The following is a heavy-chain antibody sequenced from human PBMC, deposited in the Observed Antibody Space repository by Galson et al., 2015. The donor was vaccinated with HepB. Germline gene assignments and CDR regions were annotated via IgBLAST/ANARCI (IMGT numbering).Heavy chain of an antibody. CDR1: GFTFSSYA. CDR3: AKRPAHGCGGDCYPRGYFDY. J-gene: IGHJ4*02. D-gene: IGHD2-21*02. Sequence: SLRLSCAASGFTFSSYAMSWVRQAPGKGLEWVSAISGSGGSTYYADSVKGRFTISRDNSKNTLYLQMNSLRAEDTAVYYCAKRPAHGCGGDCYPRGYFDYWGQGTLVTVSS. CDR2: ISGSGGST. V-gene: IGHV3-23*01.